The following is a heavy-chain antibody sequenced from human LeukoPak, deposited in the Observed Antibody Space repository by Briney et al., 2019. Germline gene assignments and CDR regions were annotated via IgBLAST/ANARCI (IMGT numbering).Heavy chain of an antibody. D-gene: IGHD4-11*01. Sequence: PGGSLRLSCAASGFIFRNYGMHWVRQAPGKGLEWVAVITYDGSNRYYADSVKGRFAISRDNSRNTLYLQMDSLRSEDTAVYYCATGDYPHYFDYWGQGTWSPSPQ. CDR3: ATGDYPHYFDY. J-gene: IGHJ4*02. CDR1: GFIFRNYG. V-gene: IGHV3-30*03. CDR2: ITYDGSNR.